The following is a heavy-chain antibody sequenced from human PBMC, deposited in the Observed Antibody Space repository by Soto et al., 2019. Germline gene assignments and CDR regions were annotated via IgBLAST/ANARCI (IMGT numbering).Heavy chain of an antibody. V-gene: IGHV3-23*01. Sequence: LRLSCAASGFTFSSYAMSWVRQAPGKGLEWVSAISGSGGSTYYADSVKGRFTISRDNSKNTLYLQMNSLRAEDTAVYYCAKDVLRRFLEWLPPGAFDIWGRGTMVTVSS. D-gene: IGHD3-3*01. J-gene: IGHJ3*02. CDR3: AKDVLRRFLEWLPPGAFDI. CDR1: GFTFSSYA. CDR2: ISGSGGST.